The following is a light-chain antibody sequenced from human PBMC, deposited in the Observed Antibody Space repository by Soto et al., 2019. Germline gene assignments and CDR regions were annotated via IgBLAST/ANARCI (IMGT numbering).Light chain of an antibody. CDR1: QGIGSY. Sequence: DIQMTQSPSTLPASVGDRVTITFRASQGIGSYLAWYQQKPGEAPKLLIFAASTLQSGVPSRFSGSGSGTDFTLTISSLQAEDFATYYCQQLSTYPSTFGGGTKVDIK. CDR3: QQLSTYPST. J-gene: IGKJ4*01. CDR2: AAS. V-gene: IGKV1-9*01.